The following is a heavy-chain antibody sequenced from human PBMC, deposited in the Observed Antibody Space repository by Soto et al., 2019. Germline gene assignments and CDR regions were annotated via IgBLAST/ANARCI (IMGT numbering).Heavy chain of an antibody. Sequence: GESLKISCKASGYSFTTYWIGWVRQMPGKGLEWMGIIYPGDSDTKYSPSLQGQVSISADTSISTAYLQWTSLKASDTAMYYCARHKAEVGATSDAFDIWGQGTMVTVSS. D-gene: IGHD1-26*01. V-gene: IGHV5-51*01. CDR2: IYPGDSDT. CDR3: ARHKAEVGATSDAFDI. J-gene: IGHJ3*02. CDR1: GYSFTTYW.